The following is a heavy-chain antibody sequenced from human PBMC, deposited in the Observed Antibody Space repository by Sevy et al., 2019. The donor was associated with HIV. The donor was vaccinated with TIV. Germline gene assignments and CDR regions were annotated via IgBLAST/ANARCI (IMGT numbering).Heavy chain of an antibody. Sequence: ASVKVSCKASGYTFTSYGISWVRQAPGQGLEWMGWISAYNGNTNYAQKLQGRVTMTTDTSTSTADMERRSLRSDDTAVYYCARDRKYYDSSGYGRAFDIWGQGTMVTVSS. J-gene: IGHJ3*02. D-gene: IGHD3-22*01. V-gene: IGHV1-18*01. CDR3: ARDRKYYDSSGYGRAFDI. CDR1: GYTFTSYG. CDR2: ISAYNGNT.